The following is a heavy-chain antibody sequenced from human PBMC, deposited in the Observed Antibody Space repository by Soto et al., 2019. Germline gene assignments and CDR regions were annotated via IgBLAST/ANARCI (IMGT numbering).Heavy chain of an antibody. J-gene: IGHJ4*02. CDR1: GDSITSSTYY. Sequence: PSETLSLTCTVSGDSITSSTYYWGWIRQPPGKGLEWIGSIYYSGSTYYNQSLKSRVTISVDTSKNQFSLKLSSVTAADTAMYYCARQTGYSSSWYPPTYYFDYWGQGTLVTVSS. CDR3: ARQTGYSSSWYPPTYYFDY. D-gene: IGHD6-13*01. V-gene: IGHV4-39*01. CDR2: IYYSGST.